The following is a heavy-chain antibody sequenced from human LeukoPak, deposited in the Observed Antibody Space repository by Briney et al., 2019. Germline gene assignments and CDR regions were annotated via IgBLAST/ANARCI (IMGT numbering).Heavy chain of an antibody. J-gene: IGHJ3*02. CDR3: AKVGTAMTTHDGFDM. CDR1: GFTFSSYG. D-gene: IGHD4-17*01. Sequence: GRSLRLSCAASGFTFSSYGMHWVRQAPGKGLEWVAVISYDGSNKYYADSVKGRFTISRDNSKSTLYLQMDSLRTEDTAVYYCAKVGTAMTTHDGFDMWGPGTGVTVSS. V-gene: IGHV3-30*18. CDR2: ISYDGSNK.